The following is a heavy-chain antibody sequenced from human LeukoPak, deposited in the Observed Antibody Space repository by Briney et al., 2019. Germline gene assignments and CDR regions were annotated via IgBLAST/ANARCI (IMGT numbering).Heavy chain of an antibody. CDR3: ATRTGASPYYFDY. CDR1: GFTFRDYG. CDR2: ISGGGSST. D-gene: IGHD1-1*01. Sequence: GGSLRLSCAASGFTFRDYGMGWVRQAPGKGLEWVSGISGGGSSTYYADSVKGRFTISRDNSKNTMYVQMSSLRAEDTALYYCATRTGASPYYFDYWGQGILVTVSS. J-gene: IGHJ4*02. V-gene: IGHV3-23*01.